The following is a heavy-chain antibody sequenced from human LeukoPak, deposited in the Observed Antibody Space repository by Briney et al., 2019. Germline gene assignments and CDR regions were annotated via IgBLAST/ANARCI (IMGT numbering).Heavy chain of an antibody. V-gene: IGHV1-46*01. D-gene: IGHD5-24*01. Sequence: ASVKVSCKASGYTFTGYYMHWVRQAPGQGPEWMGLISPTGGSTAYAQKFQGRVTLTRDISTSTAYLELSSLRSEDTAVYYCARDNSVRDEAWWFYPWGQGTLVTVSS. CDR2: ISPTGGST. J-gene: IGHJ5*02. CDR3: ARDNSVRDEAWWFYP. CDR1: GYTFTGYY.